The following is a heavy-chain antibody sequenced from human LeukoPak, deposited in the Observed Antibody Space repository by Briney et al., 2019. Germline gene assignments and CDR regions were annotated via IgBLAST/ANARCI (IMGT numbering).Heavy chain of an antibody. D-gene: IGHD1-26*01. CDR3: ARDQGELLIDY. V-gene: IGHV4-59*01. CDR1: GGSISSYY. Sequence: SETLSLTXTVSGGSISSYYWSWIRQPPGKGLEWIGYIYYSGSTNYNPSLKSRVTISVDTSKNQFSLKLSSVTAADTAVYYCARDQGELLIDYWGQGTLVTVSS. CDR2: IYYSGST. J-gene: IGHJ4*02.